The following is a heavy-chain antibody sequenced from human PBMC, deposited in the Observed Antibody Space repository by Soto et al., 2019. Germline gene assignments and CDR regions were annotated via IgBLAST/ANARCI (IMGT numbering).Heavy chain of an antibody. J-gene: IGHJ5*02. CDR3: ARGPNCSGGSCYRVRWFYP. CDR2: INHSGST. V-gene: IGHV4-34*01. D-gene: IGHD2-15*01. Sequence: SETLSLTCAVYCGSFSGYYWSWIRQPPGKGLEWIGEINHSGSTNYNPSLKSRVTISVDTSKNQFSLKLSSVTAADTAVYYCARGPNCSGGSCYRVRWFYPWGQGTLVTVSS. CDR1: CGSFSGYY.